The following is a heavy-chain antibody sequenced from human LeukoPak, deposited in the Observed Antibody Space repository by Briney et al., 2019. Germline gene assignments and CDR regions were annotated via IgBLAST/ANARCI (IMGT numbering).Heavy chain of an antibody. CDR1: GGTFSSYA. CDR3: ASEVWSYCGGDCYVERGYFDL. V-gene: IGHV1-69*06. D-gene: IGHD2-21*02. J-gene: IGHJ2*01. Sequence: SVKVSCKASGGTFSSYAISWVRQAPGQGLEWMGGIIPIFGTANYAQKFQGRVTITADKSTSTAYMELSSLRSEDTAVYYCASEVWSYCGGDCYVERGYFDLWGRGTLVTVSS. CDR2: IIPIFGTA.